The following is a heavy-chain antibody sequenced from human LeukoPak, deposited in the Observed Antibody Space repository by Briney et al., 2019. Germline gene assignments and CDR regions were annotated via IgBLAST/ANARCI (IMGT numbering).Heavy chain of an antibody. CDR3: ARYYGSGSYYSGNPFDY. V-gene: IGHV3-21*01. Sequence: GGSLRLSCVASGFAFSRSWMSWVRQAPGKGLEWVSYISSSSSYIYYADSVKGRFTISRDNAKNSLYLQMNSLRAEDTAVYYCARYYGSGSYYSGNPFDYWGQGTLVTVSS. J-gene: IGHJ4*02. CDR1: GFAFSRSW. CDR2: ISSSSSYI. D-gene: IGHD3-10*01.